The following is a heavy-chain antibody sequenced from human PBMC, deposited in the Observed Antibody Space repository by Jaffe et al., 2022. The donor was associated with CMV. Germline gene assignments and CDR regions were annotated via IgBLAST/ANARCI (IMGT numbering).Heavy chain of an antibody. CDR3: ASGLGRDKVVYYYYGMDV. Sequence: QVQLVQSGAEVKKPGSSVKVSCKASGGTFSSYAISWVRQAPGQGLEWMGGIIPIFGTANYAQKFQGRVTITADESTSTAYMELSSLRSEDTAVYYCASGLGRDKVVYYYYGMDVWGQGTTVTVSS. D-gene: IGHD2-15*01. V-gene: IGHV1-69*01. CDR2: IIPIFGTA. CDR1: GGTFSSYA. J-gene: IGHJ6*02.